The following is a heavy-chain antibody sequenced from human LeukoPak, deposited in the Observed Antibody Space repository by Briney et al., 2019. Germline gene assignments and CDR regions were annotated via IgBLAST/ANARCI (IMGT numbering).Heavy chain of an antibody. CDR1: GFTFDDYA. CDR2: ISWNSGSI. J-gene: IGHJ4*02. CDR3: AKDGGLRFLEWSSDY. D-gene: IGHD3-3*01. V-gene: IGHV3-9*01. Sequence: PGGSLRLSCAASGFTFDDYAMHWVRQAPGKGLEWVSGISWNSGSIGYADSVKGRFTISRDNSKNTLYLQMNSLRTEDTAVYYCAKDGGLRFLEWSSDYWGQGTLVTVSS.